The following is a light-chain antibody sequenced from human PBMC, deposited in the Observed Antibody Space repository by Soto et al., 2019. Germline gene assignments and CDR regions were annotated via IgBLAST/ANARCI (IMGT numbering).Light chain of an antibody. J-gene: IGLJ1*01. CDR2: EVN. CDR1: SSDVGGYNY. Sequence: QSALTQPPSASGSPGQSVTISCTGTSSDVGGYNYVSWYQQHPGKAPKLMIYEVNTRPSGVPDRFSASKSGNTASLTVSGLQAEDEADYYCSSYAGSNILFGTGTKLTVL. V-gene: IGLV2-8*01. CDR3: SSYAGSNIL.